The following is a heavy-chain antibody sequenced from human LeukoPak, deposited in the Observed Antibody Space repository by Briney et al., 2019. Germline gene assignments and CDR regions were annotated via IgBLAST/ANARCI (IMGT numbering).Heavy chain of an antibody. CDR1: SGSFRGYS. J-gene: IGHJ5*02. Sequence: SETLSLTCAVYSGSFRGYSWSWIRQPPGKGLEWIGEINHSGSTNYSPSLKSRVTISVDTSSSQFSLSLSSVTAADTAVYYCARNHTGYFDPWGQGTLVTVSS. V-gene: IGHV4-34*01. D-gene: IGHD5-18*01. CDR2: INHSGST. CDR3: ARNHTGYFDP.